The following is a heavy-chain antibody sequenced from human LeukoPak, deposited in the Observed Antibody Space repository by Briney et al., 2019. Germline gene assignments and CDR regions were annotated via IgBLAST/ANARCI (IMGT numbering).Heavy chain of an antibody. V-gene: IGHV1-69*13. CDR3: ARGGGYYIYYFDY. Sequence: GASVKVSCKASGGTFSSYATSWVRQAPGQGLEWMGGIIPIFGTANYAQKFQGRVTITADESTSTAYMDLSSLRSEDTAVYYCARGGGYYIYYFDYWGQGTLVTVSS. D-gene: IGHD3-22*01. CDR2: IIPIFGTA. CDR1: GGTFSSYA. J-gene: IGHJ4*02.